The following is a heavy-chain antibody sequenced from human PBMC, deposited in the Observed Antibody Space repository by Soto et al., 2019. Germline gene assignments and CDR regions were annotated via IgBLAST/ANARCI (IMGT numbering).Heavy chain of an antibody. Sequence: GASVKVSCKASGYTFTSYGISWVRQAPGQGLEWMGWISAYNSNTNYAQKLQGRVTMTTDTSTSTAYMELRSLRSDDTAVYYCAREGDSSSSSWYYYYGMDVWGQGTTVTVSS. V-gene: IGHV1-18*01. CDR1: GYTFTSYG. CDR3: AREGDSSSSSWYYYYGMDV. D-gene: IGHD6-6*01. CDR2: ISAYNSNT. J-gene: IGHJ6*02.